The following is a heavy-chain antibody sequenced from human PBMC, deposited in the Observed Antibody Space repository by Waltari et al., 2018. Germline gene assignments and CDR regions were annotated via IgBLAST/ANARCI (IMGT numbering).Heavy chain of an antibody. CDR3: ARVAQRTYRSPVPGRDYYYGMDV. J-gene: IGHJ6*02. V-gene: IGHV3-74*02. CDR2: ISSDESKT. D-gene: IGHD1-1*01. CDR1: GFTFATFR. Sequence: EEKVVESGGGFVQPGESLRLSCAASGFTFATFRMHWLRHLPRKGLGWVSGISSDESKTSYADSVKGRFTISRDNAKKTLYLQMKRLRVEDTAVYYCARVAQRTYRSPVPGRDYYYGMDVWGQGTTVTVSS.